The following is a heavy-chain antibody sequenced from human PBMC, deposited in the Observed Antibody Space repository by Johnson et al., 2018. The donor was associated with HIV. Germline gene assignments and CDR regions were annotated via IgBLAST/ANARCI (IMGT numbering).Heavy chain of an antibody. J-gene: IGHJ3*01. CDR3: VRRQYISTWQDAFDV. Sequence: QVQLVESGGGVVQPGRSLRLSCAASGFTFSSYAMHWVRQAPGKGLEWVAVISYDGSHKYYADSVTGRFTISTDTSKNTLYLQMNALRAEDTAVYYCVRRQYISTWQDAFDVWGQGTTVTVSS. D-gene: IGHD6-13*01. CDR1: GFTFSSYA. CDR2: ISYDGSHK. V-gene: IGHV3-30*14.